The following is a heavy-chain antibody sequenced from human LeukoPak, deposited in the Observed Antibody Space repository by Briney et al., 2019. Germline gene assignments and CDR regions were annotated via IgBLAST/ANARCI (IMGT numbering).Heavy chain of an antibody. V-gene: IGHV2-5*02. CDR2: IYWDDDK. Sequence: SGPTLVNPTQTLTLTCTFSGFSLSTSGVGVGWIRQPPGKALEWLALIYWDDDKRYSPSLKSRLTITKDTSKNQVVLTMTNMDPVDTATHYCAHRPLGVAGTNWFDSWGQGTLVTVSS. D-gene: IGHD6-19*01. CDR3: AHRPLGVAGTNWFDS. J-gene: IGHJ5*01. CDR1: GFSLSTSGVG.